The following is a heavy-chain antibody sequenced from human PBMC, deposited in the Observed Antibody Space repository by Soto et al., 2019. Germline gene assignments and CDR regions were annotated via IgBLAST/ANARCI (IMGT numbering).Heavy chain of an antibody. J-gene: IGHJ4*02. D-gene: IGHD3-10*01. Sequence: ASETVSCKASGYNFMPYGGNWVRQAPGQGLEWMGWISPWKGNTNYAQSFQGRVTMTTDTSTSTAYMELRSLTSDDTAVYYCARDLDPSGSYYTDYWGPGTLVTVS. V-gene: IGHV1-18*04. CDR2: ISPWKGNT. CDR1: GYNFMPYG. CDR3: ARDLDPSGSYYTDY.